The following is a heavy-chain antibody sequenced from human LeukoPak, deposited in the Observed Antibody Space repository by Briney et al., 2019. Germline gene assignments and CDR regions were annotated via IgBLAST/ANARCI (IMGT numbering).Heavy chain of an antibody. V-gene: IGHV4-59*11. CDR1: DDSFSSHY. J-gene: IGHJ3*02. Sequence: SETLSLTCAVSDDSFSSHYWTWIRQPPGKGLEWIGYVSYIGTTNYNPSLKSRVTISIDTSKNQFSLKLSSVTAADTAVYYCARDLVTVTKGFDIWGQGTMVSVSS. CDR3: ARDLVTVTKGFDI. CDR2: VSYIGTT. D-gene: IGHD4-17*01.